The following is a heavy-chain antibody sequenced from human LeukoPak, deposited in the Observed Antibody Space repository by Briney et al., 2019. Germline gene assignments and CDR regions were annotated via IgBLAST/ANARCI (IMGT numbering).Heavy chain of an antibody. D-gene: IGHD5-12*01. CDR3: ARGERYSGYDMVDY. CDR2: IYYSGST. CDR1: GGSISSYF. Sequence: PSETLSLTCTVSGGSISSYFWSWIRQPPGKGLEWIGYIYYSGSTNYNPSLKSRVTISVDTSKNQFSLKLSSVTAADTAVYYCARGERYSGYDMVDYWGQGTLVTVSS. V-gene: IGHV4-59*08. J-gene: IGHJ4*02.